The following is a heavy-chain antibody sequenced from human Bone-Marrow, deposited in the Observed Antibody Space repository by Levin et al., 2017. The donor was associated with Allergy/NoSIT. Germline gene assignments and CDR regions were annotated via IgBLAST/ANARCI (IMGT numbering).Heavy chain of an antibody. CDR2: MKPSTGTT. V-gene: IGHV1-8*01. Sequence: ASVKVSCKASGYTFTTHDINWVRQATGQGLEWMGWMKPSTGTTGYAEKFQGRVTITRNSSLDTAYLELTNLRSDDSAVYFFVWGVEATGTSDWFDPWGQGTLVTVSS. CDR3: VWGVEATGTSDWFDP. D-gene: IGHD6-13*01. CDR1: GYTFTTHD. J-gene: IGHJ5*02.